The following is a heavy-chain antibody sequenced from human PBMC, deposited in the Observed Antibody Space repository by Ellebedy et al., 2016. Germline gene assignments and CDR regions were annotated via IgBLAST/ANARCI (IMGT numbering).Heavy chain of an antibody. J-gene: IGHJ6*03. CDR3: ARAVIAARDYYYYMDV. CDR1: GGSISSGGYY. V-gene: IGHV4-31*03. Sequence: SETLSLXCTVSGGSISSGGYYWSWIRQHPGKGLEWIGYIYYSGSTYYNPSLKSRVTISVDTSKNQFSLKLSSVTAADTAVYYCARAVIAARDYYYYMDVWGKGTTVTVSS. CDR2: IYYSGST. D-gene: IGHD6-6*01.